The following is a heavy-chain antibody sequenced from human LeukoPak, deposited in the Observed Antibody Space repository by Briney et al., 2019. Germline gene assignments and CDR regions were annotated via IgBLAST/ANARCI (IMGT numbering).Heavy chain of an antibody. J-gene: IGHJ6*03. CDR2: MNPNSGNT. D-gene: IGHD2-2*01. Sequence: GASVKVSCKASGYTFTSYDINWVRQATGQGLEWMGWMNPNSGNTGYAQKFQGRVTITRNTSISTAYMELSSLRSEDTAVYYCARAGIVVDPLKGAGYYYYYMDVWGKGTTVTVSS. CDR1: GYTFTSYD. CDR3: ARAGIVVDPLKGAGYYYYYMDV. V-gene: IGHV1-8*03.